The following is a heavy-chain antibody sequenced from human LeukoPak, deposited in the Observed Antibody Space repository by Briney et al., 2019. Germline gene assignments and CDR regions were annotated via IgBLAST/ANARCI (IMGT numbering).Heavy chain of an antibody. D-gene: IGHD6-19*01. Sequence: GGSLRLSCAASGFTFSSYGMHWVRQAPGKGLEWVAVIWYDGSNKYYADSVKGRFTISRDNSKNTLYLQMNSLRAEDTAVYYCARGQWRPTRAEYFQHWGQGTLVTVSS. CDR3: ARGQWRPTRAEYFQH. CDR2: IWYDGSNK. CDR1: GFTFSSYG. V-gene: IGHV3-33*01. J-gene: IGHJ1*01.